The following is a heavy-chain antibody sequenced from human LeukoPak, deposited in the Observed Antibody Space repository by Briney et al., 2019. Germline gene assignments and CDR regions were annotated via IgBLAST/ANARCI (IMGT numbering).Heavy chain of an antibody. Sequence: ASVKVSCKASGYTFTSYDINWVRQAPGQGLEWVGWISAYNGNTNYAQKLQGRVTMTTDTSTSTAYMEVRSLRSDDTAVYYCARDRGRTVVTPGPFSSDYWGQGTLVVVSS. CDR3: ARDRGRTVVTPGPFSSDY. V-gene: IGHV1-18*01. CDR2: ISAYNGNT. CDR1: GYTFTSYD. J-gene: IGHJ4*02. D-gene: IGHD4-23*01.